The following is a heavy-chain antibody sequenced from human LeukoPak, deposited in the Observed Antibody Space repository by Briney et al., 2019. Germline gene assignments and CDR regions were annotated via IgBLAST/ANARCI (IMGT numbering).Heavy chain of an antibody. J-gene: IGHJ6*03. V-gene: IGHV3-48*03. CDR2: ISSSGSTI. D-gene: IGHD3-16*01. CDR1: GFTFSSYE. CDR3: ARGLLGNYYYMDV. Sequence: GGSLRLSCAASGFTFSSYEMNWVRQAPGKGLEWVSYISSSGSTIYYADSVKGRFTISRDNAKNSLYLQMNSLRAEDTALYYCARGLLGNYYYMDVWGKGTTVTVSS.